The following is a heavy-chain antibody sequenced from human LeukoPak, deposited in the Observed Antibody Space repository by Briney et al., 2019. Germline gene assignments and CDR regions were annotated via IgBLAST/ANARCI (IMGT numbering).Heavy chain of an antibody. CDR1: GGTFSSYT. J-gene: IGHJ4*02. V-gene: IGHV1-69*02. CDR2: ITPILGIA. CDR3: ARTRGIAAAGYFDY. Sequence: SVKVSCKASGGTFSSYTISWVRQAPGQGLEWMGRITPILGIANYAQKFQGRVTITADKSTSTAYMELSSLRSEDTAVYYCARTRGIAAAGYFDYWGQGTLVTVSS. D-gene: IGHD6-13*01.